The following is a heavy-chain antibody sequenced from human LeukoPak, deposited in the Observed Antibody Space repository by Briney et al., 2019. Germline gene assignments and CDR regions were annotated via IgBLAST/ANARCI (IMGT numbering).Heavy chain of an antibody. CDR2: ISSSSSTI. V-gene: IGHV3-48*04. CDR3: ARAPGYYYDSSGYYIDY. D-gene: IGHD3-22*01. CDR1: GFTFSSYS. Sequence: GGSLRLSCAASGFTFSSYSMNWVRQAPGKGLEWVSYISSSSSTIYYADSVKGRFTISRDNAKNSLYLQMNSLRAEDTAVYYCARAPGYYYDSSGYYIDYWGQGTLVTVSS. J-gene: IGHJ4*02.